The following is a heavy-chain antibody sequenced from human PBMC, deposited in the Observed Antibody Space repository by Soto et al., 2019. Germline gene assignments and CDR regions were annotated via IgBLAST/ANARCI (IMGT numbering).Heavy chain of an antibody. J-gene: IGHJ4*02. CDR1: GYTFPAYF. V-gene: IGHV1-46*01. Sequence: ASVNVSCKPSGYTFPAYFIHWGRQAPGQGLEWIGIINPSGGSTNYAQKFQGRVAMTWDTSTSTVYMDLSSLRSDDTAVYYCARAPFSSSSFFFDYWGQGTLVTVSS. D-gene: IGHD6-6*01. CDR3: ARAPFSSSSFFFDY. CDR2: INPSGGST.